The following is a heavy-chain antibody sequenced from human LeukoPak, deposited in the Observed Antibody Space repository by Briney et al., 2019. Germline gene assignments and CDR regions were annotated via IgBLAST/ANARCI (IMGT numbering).Heavy chain of an antibody. CDR3: ARDPYSGNYGTYYYYMDV. J-gene: IGHJ6*03. CDR1: GFPFSNYN. V-gene: IGHV3-21*01. CDR2: ITSSGTYT. Sequence: GGSLRLSCADSGFPFSNYNMNWVRQAPGKAMEWVSSITSSGTYTFYADSVKGRFTISRDNAKNSLYLQMDSLGPEDTAVYYCARDPYSGNYGTYYYYMDVWGKGTTVTISS. D-gene: IGHD1-26*01.